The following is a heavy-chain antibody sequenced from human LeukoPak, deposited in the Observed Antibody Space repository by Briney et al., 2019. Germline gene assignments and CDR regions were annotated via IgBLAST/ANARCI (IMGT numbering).Heavy chain of an antibody. J-gene: IGHJ4*02. CDR3: ARGRGTDGWSQGEY. V-gene: IGHV3-30*03. CDR2: ISEDGSKR. D-gene: IGHD6-19*01. CDR1: GFTFSTYG. Sequence: PGGSLRLSCAASGFTFSTYGMHWVRQAPGKGLQRVSLISEDGSKRFYADSVKGQFTVSRDNSKRTLYLEMNSLRPEDTAAYYCARGRGTDGWSQGEYWGQGTLVTVSS.